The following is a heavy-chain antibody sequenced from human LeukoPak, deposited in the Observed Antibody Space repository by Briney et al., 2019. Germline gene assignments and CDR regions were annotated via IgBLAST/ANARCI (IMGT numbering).Heavy chain of an antibody. CDR3: ARVCNYGDFDY. D-gene: IGHD4-17*01. CDR2: IYHSGST. Sequence: SETLSLTCAVSGGSISSGGYSWSWIRQPPGKGLEWIGYIYHSGSTYYNPSLKSRVTISVDRSKNQFSLKLSTVTAADTAVYYCARVCNYGDFDYWGQGTLVTVSS. J-gene: IGHJ4*02. V-gene: IGHV4-30-2*01. CDR1: GGSISSGGYS.